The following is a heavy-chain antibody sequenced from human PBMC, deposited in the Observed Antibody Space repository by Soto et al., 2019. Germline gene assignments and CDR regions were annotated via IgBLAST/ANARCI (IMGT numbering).Heavy chain of an antibody. CDR2: ISGRGGST. CDR1: GFTFSSYA. Sequence: EVQLLESGGGLVQPGGSLRLSCAASGFTFSSYAMSWVRQAPGKGLEWVSAISGRGGSTYYADSVKGRFPYSRDNSKNTLYLQMNSLRAEDTAVYYCAKEVDFWSGYFDYWGQGTLVTVSS. J-gene: IGHJ4*02. D-gene: IGHD3-3*01. CDR3: AKEVDFWSGYFDY. V-gene: IGHV3-23*01.